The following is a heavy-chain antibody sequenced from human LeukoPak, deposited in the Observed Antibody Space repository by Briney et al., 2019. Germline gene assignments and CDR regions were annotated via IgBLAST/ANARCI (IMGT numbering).Heavy chain of an antibody. D-gene: IGHD6-6*01. CDR3: AKPGGGSSIGY. CDR1: GFTFSSYG. J-gene: IGHJ4*02. Sequence: PGGSLRLSCAASGFTFSSYGMHWVRQAPDKGLEGVAFVWYDETNKYYADSVKGRFTISRDNSKNTLYLQMNSLRADDTAVYYCAKPGGGSSIGYWGQGTPVTVFS. CDR2: VWYDETNK. V-gene: IGHV3-30*02.